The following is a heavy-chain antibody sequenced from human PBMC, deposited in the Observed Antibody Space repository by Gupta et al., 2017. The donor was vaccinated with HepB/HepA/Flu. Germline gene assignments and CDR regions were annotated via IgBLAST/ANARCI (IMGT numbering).Heavy chain of an antibody. CDR2: ISTSGRDT. Sequence: GQLVESGGGLVKPGGSLRLSCAASGFTFRDYYMSWIRQAPGKGLEWVSYISTSGRDTYYADSVTGRFTISRDNAKNSLYLQMNSLRAEDTAVYYFVPYYYGSGTFLDYWGQGTLVTVSS. CDR3: VPYYYGSGTFLDY. J-gene: IGHJ4*02. D-gene: IGHD3-10*01. CDR1: GFTFRDYY. V-gene: IGHV3-11*01.